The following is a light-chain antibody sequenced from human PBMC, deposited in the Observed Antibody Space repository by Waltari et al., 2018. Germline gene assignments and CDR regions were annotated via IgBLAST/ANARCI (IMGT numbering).Light chain of an antibody. CDR1: QTVLYISNNKNN. CDR3: QQYYSSPWT. Sequence: MTQSPDSLAVSLGERATINCRSSQTVLYISNNKNNLAWYQQKPGQPPKLLIYWASTRESGVPDRFSGSGSGTDFTLTISSLQAEDVAVYYCQQYYSSPWTFGQGTKVEIK. CDR2: WAS. V-gene: IGKV4-1*01. J-gene: IGKJ1*01.